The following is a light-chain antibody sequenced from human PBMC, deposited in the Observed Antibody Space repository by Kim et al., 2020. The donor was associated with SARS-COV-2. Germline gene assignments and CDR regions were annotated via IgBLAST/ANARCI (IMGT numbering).Light chain of an antibody. CDR3: QQYINYPLT. J-gene: IGKJ4*01. CDR1: QTINSW. V-gene: IGKV1-5*03. CDR2: TAS. Sequence: DIQMTQSPSTLSASVRDRVTITCRASQTINSWLAWYQQKPGKAPKLLIYTASSLESGVPSRFSGSGSGTEFTLTISSLQPDDFATYYCQQYINYPLTFGGGTKVDIK.